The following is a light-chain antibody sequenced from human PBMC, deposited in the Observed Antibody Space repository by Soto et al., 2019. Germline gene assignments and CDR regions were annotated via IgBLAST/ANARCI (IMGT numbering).Light chain of an antibody. J-gene: IGKJ1*01. Sequence: DIQMTQSRSTLSASVGDRVTITCRASQSISSWLAWYQQKPGKAPKLLIYKASSLESGVPSRFSGSGSGTEFTLSISSLQPDDLATYYCQQYNSFPTFGQGTKVEIK. V-gene: IGKV1-5*03. CDR1: QSISSW. CDR3: QQYNSFPT. CDR2: KAS.